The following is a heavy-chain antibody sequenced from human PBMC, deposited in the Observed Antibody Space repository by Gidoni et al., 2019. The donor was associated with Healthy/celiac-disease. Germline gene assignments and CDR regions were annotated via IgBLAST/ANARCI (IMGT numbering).Heavy chain of an antibody. J-gene: IGHJ4*02. D-gene: IGHD1-26*01. CDR3: ASQADIVGASDY. CDR1: GGSISSSSYY. CDR2: IYYSGST. V-gene: IGHV4-39*01. Sequence: QLQLQESAPGLVKPSETLSLTCTVSGGSISSSSYYWGWIRQPPGKGLEWIGSIYYSGSTYYNPSLKSRVTISVDTSKNQFSLKLSSVTAADTAVYYCASQADIVGASDYWGQGTLVTVSS.